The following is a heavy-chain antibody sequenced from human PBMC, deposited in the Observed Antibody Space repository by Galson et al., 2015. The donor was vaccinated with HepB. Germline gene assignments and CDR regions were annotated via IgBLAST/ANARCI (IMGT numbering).Heavy chain of an antibody. CDR2: INHSGST. Sequence: SETLSLTCAVYGGSFSGYYWSWIRQPPGKGLEWIGEINHSGSTNYNPSLKSRVTISVDTSKNQFSPKLSSVTAADTAVYYCARVWGYSYGQTYLYYYYYGMDVWGQGTTVTVSS. V-gene: IGHV4-34*01. D-gene: IGHD5-18*01. J-gene: IGHJ6*02. CDR3: ARVWGYSYGQTYLYYYYYGMDV. CDR1: GGSFSGYY.